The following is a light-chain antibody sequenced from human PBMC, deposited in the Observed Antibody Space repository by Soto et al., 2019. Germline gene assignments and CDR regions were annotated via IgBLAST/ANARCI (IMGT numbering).Light chain of an antibody. CDR2: AVS. CDR1: SSDVGGYNY. V-gene: IGLV2-14*01. Sequence: QSVLTQPASVSGSPGQSITISCTGTSSDVGGYNYVSWYQKHPGKAPKLMIYAVSNRPSGVSNRFSGSKSGNTASLTISGIKTEDEADYYCSSYTSSSTYVFGTGTKLTVL. CDR3: SSYTSSSTYV. J-gene: IGLJ1*01.